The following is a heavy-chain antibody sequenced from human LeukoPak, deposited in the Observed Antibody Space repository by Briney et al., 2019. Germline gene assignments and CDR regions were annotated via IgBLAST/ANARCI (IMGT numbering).Heavy chain of an antibody. D-gene: IGHD6-19*01. J-gene: IGHJ4*02. CDR3: AKDQGKQWLVLDY. CDR2: ISYDGSNK. V-gene: IGHV3-30*18. Sequence: PGGSLRLSCAASGFTFSSYGMHWVRQAPGKGLEWVAVISYDGSNKYYADSVKGRFTISRDNSKNTLYLQMNSLRAEDTAVYYCAKDQGKQWLVLDYWGQGTLVTVSS. CDR1: GFTFSSYG.